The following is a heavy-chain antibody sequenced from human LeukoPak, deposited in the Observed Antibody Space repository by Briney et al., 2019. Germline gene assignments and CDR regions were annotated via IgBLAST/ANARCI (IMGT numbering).Heavy chain of an antibody. CDR2: IIPIFGTA. V-gene: IGHV1-69*13. D-gene: IGHD6-19*01. CDR3: ASSASGWYHY. CDR1: GGTFSSYT. J-gene: IGHJ4*02. Sequence: SVKVSCKASGGTFSSYTISWVRQAPGQGLEWMGGIIPIFGTANYAQKFQGRVTITADESTSTAYMELSSLRSEDTAVYYCASSASGWYHYWGQGTLVTVSS.